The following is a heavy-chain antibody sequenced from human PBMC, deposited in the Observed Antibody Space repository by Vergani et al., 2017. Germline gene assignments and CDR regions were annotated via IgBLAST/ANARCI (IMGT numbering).Heavy chain of an antibody. CDR2: IWYDGSNK. Sequence: QVQLVESGGGVVQPGRSLRLSCAASGFTFSSYGMHWVRQAPGKGLEWVAVIWYDGSNKYYADSVKGRFTISRDNSKNTLYLQMNSLRAEDTAVYYCARDRGDYYGSGSYGRVAFGMDVWGQGTTVTVSS. V-gene: IGHV3-33*01. D-gene: IGHD3-10*01. CDR3: ARDRGDYYGSGSYGRVAFGMDV. CDR1: GFTFSSYG. J-gene: IGHJ6*02.